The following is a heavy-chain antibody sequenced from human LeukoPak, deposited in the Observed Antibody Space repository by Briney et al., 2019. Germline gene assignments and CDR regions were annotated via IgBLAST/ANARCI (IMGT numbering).Heavy chain of an antibody. CDR2: ISGSGGST. J-gene: IGHJ4*02. CDR1: GFTFSSYA. CDR3: ASPGYSSSWYPQDY. V-gene: IGHV3-23*01. D-gene: IGHD6-13*01. Sequence: GGSLRLSCAASGFTFSSYAMSWVRQAPGKGLEWVSAISGSGGSTYYADSVKGRFTISRDNSKNTLYLQMNSLRAEDTAVYYCASPGYSSSWYPQDYWGKETLVTVPS.